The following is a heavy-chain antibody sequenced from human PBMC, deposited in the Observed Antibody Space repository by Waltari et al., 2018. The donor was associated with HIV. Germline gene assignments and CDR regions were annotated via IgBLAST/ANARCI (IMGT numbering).Heavy chain of an antibody. D-gene: IGHD5-12*01. Sequence: QVQLVQSGAEMRKPGASVKVSCTASKYTFASYGIHWLRQAPGQRLEWMGWINTGDGSTNYSQKFQGRVTITRDTSASTAYMQLSSLRSEDTAIYYCARELRFDIVFDYWGQGTLVTVSS. CDR3: ARELRFDIVFDY. V-gene: IGHV1-3*04. CDR2: INTGDGST. CDR1: KYTFASYG. J-gene: IGHJ4*02.